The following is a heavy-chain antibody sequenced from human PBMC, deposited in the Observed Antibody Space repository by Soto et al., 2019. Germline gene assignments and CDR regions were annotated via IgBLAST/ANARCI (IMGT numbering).Heavy chain of an antibody. CDR1: GYTFTSYG. CDR2: ISAHNGNT. D-gene: IGHD2-21*02. CDR3: ARGGGIVVVTAPYDH. V-gene: IGHV1-18*01. Sequence: ASVKVSCKGSGYTFTSYGITWVRQAPGQGLEWMGWISAHNGNTDYAQKLQGRVTVTRDTSTSTAYMELRSLRSEDTAVYYCARGGGIVVVTAPYDHWGQGTLVTVSS. J-gene: IGHJ4*02.